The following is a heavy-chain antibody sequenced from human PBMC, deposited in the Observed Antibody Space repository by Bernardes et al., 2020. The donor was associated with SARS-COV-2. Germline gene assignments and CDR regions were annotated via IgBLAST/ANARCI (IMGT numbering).Heavy chain of an antibody. J-gene: IGHJ4*02. CDR1: GASISNYY. D-gene: IGHD5-18*01. Sequence: LSLTCTVSGASISNYYMSWIRQAPGKGLEWVSYISSSGSTIYYADSVKGRFTISRDNAKNSLYLQMNSLRAEDTAVYYCASAMGFDYWGQGTLVTVSS. CDR2: ISSSGSTI. V-gene: IGHV3-11*01. CDR3: ASAMGFDY.